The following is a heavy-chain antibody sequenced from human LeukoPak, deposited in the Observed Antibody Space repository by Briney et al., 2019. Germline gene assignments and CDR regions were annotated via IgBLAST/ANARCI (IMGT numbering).Heavy chain of an antibody. Sequence: GGSLRLSCAASGFTFSSYAMHWVRQAPGKGLEWVAVISYDGSNKYYADSVKGRFTISRDNSKNTLYLQMSSLRAEDTAVYYCAREGEKIAVAGKSNWFDPWGQGTLVTVSS. D-gene: IGHD6-19*01. CDR1: GFTFSSYA. CDR3: AREGEKIAVAGKSNWFDP. J-gene: IGHJ5*02. CDR2: ISYDGSNK. V-gene: IGHV3-30-3*01.